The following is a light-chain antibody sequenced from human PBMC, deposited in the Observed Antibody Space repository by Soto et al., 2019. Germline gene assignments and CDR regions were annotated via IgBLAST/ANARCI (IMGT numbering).Light chain of an antibody. J-gene: IGLJ2*01. CDR3: CLYTGSTAI. Sequence: QSVLTQPASVSGSPGQSITVSCTGTSTAVGGYSLVSWYHQNPGKAPKLVIYEGSKRPSGVSNRLSGFKSGNTASLTISGLQAEDEGDYYCCLYTGSTAIFGGGTKVTVL. CDR2: EGS. V-gene: IGLV2-23*01. CDR1: STAVGGYSL.